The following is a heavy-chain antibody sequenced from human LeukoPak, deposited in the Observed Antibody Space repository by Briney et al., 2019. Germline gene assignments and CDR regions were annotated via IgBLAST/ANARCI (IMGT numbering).Heavy chain of an antibody. CDR2: IYSGGST. Sequence: GGSLRLTCAASGFTVSSNYMSWARQAPGKGLEWVSVIYSGGSTYYADSVKGRFTISRDNSKNTLYLQMNSLRAEDTAVYYCARVARQWLASYYFDYWGQGTLVTVSS. V-gene: IGHV3-66*01. D-gene: IGHD6-19*01. CDR3: ARVARQWLASYYFDY. CDR1: GFTVSSNY. J-gene: IGHJ4*02.